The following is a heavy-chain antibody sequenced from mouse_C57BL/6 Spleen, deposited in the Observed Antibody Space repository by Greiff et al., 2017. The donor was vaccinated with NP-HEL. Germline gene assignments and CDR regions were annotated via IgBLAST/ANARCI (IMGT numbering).Heavy chain of an antibody. V-gene: IGHV1-81*01. D-gene: IGHD2-3*01. J-gene: IGHJ4*01. CDR3: ARSGDGYYGDAMDY. Sequence: VQLQQSGAELARPGASVKLSCKASGYTFTSYGISWVKQRTGQGLEWIGEIYPRSGNTYYNEKFKGKATLTADKSSSTAYMELRSLTSEGSAVYFCARSGDGYYGDAMDYWGQGTSVTVSS. CDR1: GYTFTSYG. CDR2: IYPRSGNT.